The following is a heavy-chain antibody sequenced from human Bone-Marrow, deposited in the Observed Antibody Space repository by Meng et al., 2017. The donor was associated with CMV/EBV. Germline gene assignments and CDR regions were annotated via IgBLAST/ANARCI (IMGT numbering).Heavy chain of an antibody. V-gene: IGHV4-59*01. D-gene: IGHD2-2*03. CDR3: ARVGGDCSSTSWGELGMDV. CDR1: GGSISSYY. J-gene: IGHJ6*02. CDR2: IYYSGST. Sequence: SETLSLTCTVSGGSISSYYWSWIRQPPGKGLEWIGYIYYSGSTNYNPSLKSRVTISVDTSKNQFSLKRSSVTAADTAVYYRARVGGDCSSTSWGELGMDVWGQGTTVTVS.